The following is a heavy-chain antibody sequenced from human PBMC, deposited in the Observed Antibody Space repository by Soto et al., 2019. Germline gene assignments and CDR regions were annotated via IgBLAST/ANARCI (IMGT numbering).Heavy chain of an antibody. CDR3: ARQLPMVRGVIDY. J-gene: IGHJ4*02. D-gene: IGHD3-10*01. CDR1: GGSISSYY. V-gene: IGHV4-59*08. Sequence: SETLSLTCTVSGGSISSYYWSWIRQPPGKGLEWIGYIYYSGSTNYNPSLKSRVTISVDTSKNQFSLKLSSVTAADTAVYYCARQLPMVRGVIDYWGQGTLVTVSS. CDR2: IYYSGST.